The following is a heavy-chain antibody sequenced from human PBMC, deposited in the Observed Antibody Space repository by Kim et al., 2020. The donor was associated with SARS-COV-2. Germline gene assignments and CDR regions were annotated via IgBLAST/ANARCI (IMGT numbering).Heavy chain of an antibody. Sequence: GGSLRLSCAASGVTLSGYWMHWVRQAPGKGLVWVSRINSDGSVTNFADSVKDRFTISRDNAKSTLYLQMNSLRVEDTAVYFCARGSGNYGDWDYWGQGTLVTVSS. D-gene: IGHD3-3*01. V-gene: IGHV3-74*01. CDR1: GVTLSGYW. CDR3: ARGSGNYGDWDY. CDR2: INSDGSVT. J-gene: IGHJ4*02.